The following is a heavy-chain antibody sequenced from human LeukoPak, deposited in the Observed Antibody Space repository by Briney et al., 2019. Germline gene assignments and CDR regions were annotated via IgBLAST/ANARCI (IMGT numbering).Heavy chain of an antibody. CDR3: ARHRAAAGYNWFDP. CDR1: GGSFSGYY. V-gene: IGHV4-34*01. Sequence: SETLSLTCAVYGGSFSGYYWSWIRQPPGKGLEWIGEINHSGSTNYNPSLKSRVTISVDTSKNQFSLKLSSVTAADTAVYYCARHRAAAGYNWFDPWGQGTLVTVSS. D-gene: IGHD6-13*01. J-gene: IGHJ5*02. CDR2: INHSGST.